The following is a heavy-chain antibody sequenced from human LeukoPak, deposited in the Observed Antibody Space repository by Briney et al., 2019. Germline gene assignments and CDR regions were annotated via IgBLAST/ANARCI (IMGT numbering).Heavy chain of an antibody. V-gene: IGHV3-21*01. Sequence: GGSLRPSCAASGFTFSTYSMNWVRQAPGKGLEWVSSISSTSSYIYYADSVKGRFTISRDNAKNSLHLQMNSLRAEDTAVYYCARGDIVVVVGALGTDYWGQGTLVTVSS. D-gene: IGHD2-15*01. CDR1: GFTFSTYS. CDR3: ARGDIVVVVGALGTDY. J-gene: IGHJ4*02. CDR2: ISSTSSYI.